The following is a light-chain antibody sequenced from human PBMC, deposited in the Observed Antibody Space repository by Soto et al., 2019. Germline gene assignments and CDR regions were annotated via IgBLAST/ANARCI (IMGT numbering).Light chain of an antibody. Sequence: EIVMTQSPATLSVSPGERATLSCRASQSVSSNLAWYQQKPGQAPRLLIYGASTRATGIPASFSGSGSGTEFTLTISILQSEDFAVYSCQQYNNWLTFGQGTKVEIK. CDR2: GAS. V-gene: IGKV3-15*01. CDR1: QSVSSN. J-gene: IGKJ1*01. CDR3: QQYNNWLT.